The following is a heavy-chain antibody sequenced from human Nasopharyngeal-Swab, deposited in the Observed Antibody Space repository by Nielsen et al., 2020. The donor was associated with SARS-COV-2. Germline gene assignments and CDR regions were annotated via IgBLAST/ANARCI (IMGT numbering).Heavy chain of an antibody. Sequence: GESLKISCAASGFTFSSYGMHWVRQAPAKGLEWVAVISYDGSNKYYADSVKGRFTISRDNSKNTLYLQMNSLRAEDTAVYYCAKDSGTWFGELLSGCMDVWGQGTTVTVSS. V-gene: IGHV3-30*18. CDR2: ISYDGSNK. J-gene: IGHJ6*02. CDR3: AKDSGTWFGELLSGCMDV. D-gene: IGHD3-10*01. CDR1: GFTFSSYG.